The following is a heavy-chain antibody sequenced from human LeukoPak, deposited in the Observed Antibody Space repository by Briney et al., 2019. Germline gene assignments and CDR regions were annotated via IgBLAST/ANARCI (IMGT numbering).Heavy chain of an antibody. D-gene: IGHD3-10*01. Sequence: SETLSLTCTVSGDSISSYYWSWIRQPPGKGLEWIGYIYYSGSTNYNPSLKSRVTISVDTSKNQFSLKLSSVTAADTAVYYCASSHYGSGSYNFDYWGQGTLVTVSS. J-gene: IGHJ4*02. CDR2: IYYSGST. CDR1: GDSISSYY. V-gene: IGHV4-59*01. CDR3: ASSHYGSGSYNFDY.